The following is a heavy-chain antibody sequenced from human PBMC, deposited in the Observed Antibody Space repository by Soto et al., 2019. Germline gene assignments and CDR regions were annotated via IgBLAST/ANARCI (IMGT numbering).Heavy chain of an antibody. Sequence: QVELQESGPGLVKPAETLSVTCSVSGSSLRNYYWDWIRKTPGKGLEWIGRVHTLSATPNYNPSFARRVTTRTELSRNKISLRLTSVPAADSAMYYCTRSSAKSGYSGYSVDSWGQGTLVTVSS. CDR1: GSSLRNYY. D-gene: IGHD3-22*01. V-gene: IGHV4-4*07. CDR3: TRSSAKSGYSGYSVDS. CDR2: VHTLSATP. J-gene: IGHJ4*02.